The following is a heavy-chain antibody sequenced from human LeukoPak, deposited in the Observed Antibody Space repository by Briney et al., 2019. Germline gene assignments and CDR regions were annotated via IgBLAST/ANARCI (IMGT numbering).Heavy chain of an antibody. J-gene: IGHJ3*02. Sequence: PGGSLRLSCAASGFTFSSYAMHWVRQAPGKGLEYVSAISSNGGSTYYANSVKGRFTISRDNSKTTLYLQMGSLRAEDMAVYYCAREHGSAGVDAFDIWGQGTMVTVSS. V-gene: IGHV3-64*01. CDR3: AREHGSAGVDAFDI. CDR1: GFTFSSYA. D-gene: IGHD3-10*01. CDR2: ISSNGGST.